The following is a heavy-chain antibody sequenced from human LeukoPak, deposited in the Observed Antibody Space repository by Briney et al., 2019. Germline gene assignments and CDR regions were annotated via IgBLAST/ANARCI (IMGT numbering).Heavy chain of an antibody. D-gene: IGHD1-26*01. Sequence: GGSLRLSCEASGFTFSTFAMIWVRQAPGKGLEWVAFIRYDGSNKYYADSVKGRFTISRDNSKNTLYLQMNSLRAEDTAVYYCAKTSGSYSPLGNYFDYWGQGTLVTVSS. CDR3: AKTSGSYSPLGNYFDY. CDR2: IRYDGSNK. J-gene: IGHJ4*02. CDR1: GFTFSTFA. V-gene: IGHV3-30*02.